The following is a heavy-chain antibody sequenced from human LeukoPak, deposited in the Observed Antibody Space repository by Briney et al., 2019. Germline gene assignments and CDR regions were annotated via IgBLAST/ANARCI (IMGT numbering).Heavy chain of an antibody. Sequence: GGSLRLSCAASGFTVSSNYMSWVRQAPGKGLEWVSVIYSGGSTYYADSVKGRFTISRDNSKNTLYLQMNSLRAEDTAVYYCARGPYSSSSIGDAFDIWGQGTMVTVSS. CDR1: GFTVSSNY. V-gene: IGHV3-53*01. CDR2: IYSGGST. CDR3: ARGPYSSSSIGDAFDI. J-gene: IGHJ3*02. D-gene: IGHD6-13*01.